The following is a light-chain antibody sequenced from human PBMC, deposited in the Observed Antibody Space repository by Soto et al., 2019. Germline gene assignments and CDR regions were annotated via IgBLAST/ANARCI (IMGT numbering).Light chain of an antibody. CDR1: QAISSY. J-gene: IGKJ1*01. Sequence: DIQLTQSPSFLSASVGDRVTITCRASQAISSYLAWFQQRPGKAPKVLIYAASALQSGVPSRFSASASGTEFTLTISSLQPEDFATYFCQQLHSYPWTFGQGTKVEIK. CDR3: QQLHSYPWT. V-gene: IGKV1-9*01. CDR2: AAS.